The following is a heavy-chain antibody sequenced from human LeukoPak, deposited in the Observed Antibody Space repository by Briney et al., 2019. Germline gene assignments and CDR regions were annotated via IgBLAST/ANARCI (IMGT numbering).Heavy chain of an antibody. CDR2: ISSSGNLI. D-gene: IGHD3/OR15-3a*01. J-gene: IGHJ6*03. CDR1: GFTLSSYE. V-gene: IGHV3-48*03. CDR3: AMGIHPRTGYNYYYYMDV. Sequence: GGSLRLSCAASGFTLSSYEMNWVRQAPGKGLEWVSYISSSGNLIYYADSVKGRFTISRDNSKNTLHLQMNSLRAEDTAVYYCAMGIHPRTGYNYYYYMDVWGKGTTVTISS.